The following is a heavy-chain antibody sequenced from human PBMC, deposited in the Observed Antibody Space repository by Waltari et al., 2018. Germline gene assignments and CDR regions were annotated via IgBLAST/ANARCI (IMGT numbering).Heavy chain of an antibody. V-gene: IGHV4-4*07. D-gene: IGHD4-17*01. CDR1: GGSSRSYY. Sequence: QVQLQESGPGLVKPLETLSLTCSVPGGSSRSYYWSWIRQPAGKGLEWIGHIFTSGITKYNPSLKSRVTMSVDTSKNQFSLKLTSVTAADTAVYYCARESGDYSPFDNWGQGTLVTVSS. CDR2: IFTSGIT. J-gene: IGHJ4*02. CDR3: ARESGDYSPFDN.